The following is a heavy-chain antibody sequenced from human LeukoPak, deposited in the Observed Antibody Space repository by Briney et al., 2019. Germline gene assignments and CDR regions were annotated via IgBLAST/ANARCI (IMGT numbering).Heavy chain of an antibody. CDR3: ARSQNYDYSFLDCYYYGMDV. CDR2: IIPILGIA. CDR1: GGTFSSYT. Sequence: SVKVSCKASGGTFSSYTISWVRQAPGQRLEWMGRIIPILGIANYAQKFQGRVTTTADKSTRTAYMELSSLRSEDTAVYYCARSQNYDYSFLDCYYYGMDVWGQGTTVTVS. V-gene: IGHV1-69*02. J-gene: IGHJ6*02. D-gene: IGHD4-11*01.